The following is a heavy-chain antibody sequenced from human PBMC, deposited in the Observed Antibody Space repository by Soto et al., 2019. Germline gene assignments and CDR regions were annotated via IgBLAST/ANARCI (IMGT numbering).Heavy chain of an antibody. CDR3: ATEIYYDSSGYYCP. J-gene: IGHJ4*02. CDR1: GGTFSNYG. CDR2: IIPVFGTT. V-gene: IGHV1-69*13. Sequence: VASVKVSCKASGGTFSNYGIKWVRQAPGQGLEWMGGIIPVFGTTNYAQNFQGRLTITADDPTSTAYMELSSLRSEDTAVYYCATEIYYDSSGYYCPWGQGTLVPVSS. D-gene: IGHD3-22*01.